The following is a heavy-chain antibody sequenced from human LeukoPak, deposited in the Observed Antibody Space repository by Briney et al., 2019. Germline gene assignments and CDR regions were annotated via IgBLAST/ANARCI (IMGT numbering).Heavy chain of an antibody. D-gene: IGHD1-20*01. J-gene: IGHJ4*02. CDR2: IYPGDSDT. V-gene: IGHV5-51*01. CDR1: GYTFTSYW. CDR3: AREYNWKGNSGY. Sequence: GESLRISCKGSGYTFTSYWIGWVRQIPGKGLEWMGIIYPGDSDTRYSPSFQGQVTISADKSISTAYLQWSSLKASDSAMYYCAREYNWKGNSGYWGQGTLVTVSS.